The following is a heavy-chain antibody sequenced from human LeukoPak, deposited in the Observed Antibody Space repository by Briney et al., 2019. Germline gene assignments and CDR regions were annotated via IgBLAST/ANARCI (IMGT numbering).Heavy chain of an antibody. D-gene: IGHD3-22*01. CDR3: ARGLSMIVVVRMDV. V-gene: IGHV3-21*01. J-gene: IGHJ6*03. CDR2: ISSSSSYI. Sequence: GGSLRLSCAASGFTFSSYSMNWVRQAPGKGLEWVSSISSSSSYIYYADSVKGRFTISGDNAKNSLYLQMNSLRAEDTAVYYCARGLSMIVVVRMDVWGKGTTVTVSS. CDR1: GFTFSSYS.